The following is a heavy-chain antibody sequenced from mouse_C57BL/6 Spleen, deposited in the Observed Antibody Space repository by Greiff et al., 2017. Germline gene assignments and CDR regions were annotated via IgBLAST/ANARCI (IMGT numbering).Heavy chain of an antibody. D-gene: IGHD4-1*01. Sequence: QVQLQQSGAELVRPGASVTLSCKASGYTFTDYEMHWVKQTPVHGLEWIGAIDPETGGTAYNQKFKGKAILTADKSSSTAYMELRSLTSEDSAVYYCTRNWDDPYWGKGTLVTVSA. J-gene: IGHJ3*01. CDR1: GYTFTDYE. CDR2: IDPETGGT. V-gene: IGHV1-15*01. CDR3: TRNWDDPY.